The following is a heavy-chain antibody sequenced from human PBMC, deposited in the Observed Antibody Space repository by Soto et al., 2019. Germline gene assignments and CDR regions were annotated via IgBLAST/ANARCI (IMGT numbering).Heavy chain of an antibody. V-gene: IGHV3-23*01. Sequence: QLLQSGGGLVQPGGSLTLSCAASGVTFGTTDMSWVRQAPGEGLEWVSTIDGSGGITYYADSVKGRFTISRDNSRNTVYLQMNSLRGDDTALYYCVKNSGWLNTWGQGALVTVSS. CDR1: GVTFGTTD. D-gene: IGHD3-9*01. CDR3: VKNSGWLNT. CDR2: IDGSGGIT. J-gene: IGHJ5*02.